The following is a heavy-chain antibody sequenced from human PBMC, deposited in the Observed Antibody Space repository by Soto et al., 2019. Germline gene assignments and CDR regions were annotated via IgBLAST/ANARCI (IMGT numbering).Heavy chain of an antibody. CDR2: IYDSVNT. V-gene: IGHV4-30-4*01. J-gene: IGHJ4*02. Sequence: QVQLQEPGPRLVEPSQTLSLTCTVSGGSISRGNSCWSWIRQTPGTGLEWVGHIYDSVNTYSNPSLKRQVTISVDMSKNQFSLNRRSVTAADTAXXXXXXXXXXATVDYWGQGTLVTVSS. CDR3: XXXXXXATVDY. CDR1: GGSISRGNSC.